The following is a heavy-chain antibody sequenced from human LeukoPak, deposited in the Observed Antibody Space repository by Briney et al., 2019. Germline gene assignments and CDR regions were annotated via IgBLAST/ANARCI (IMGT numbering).Heavy chain of an antibody. D-gene: IGHD3-22*01. CDR2: IYYSGST. J-gene: IGHJ3*02. CDR1: GSSISSYY. CDR3: ARHGGHYSPFDI. Sequence: SETLSLTCTVSGSSISSYYWSWIRQPPGKGLEWIGYIYYSGSTNYNPSLKSRVTISVDTSKNQFSLKLSSVTAADTAVYYCARHGGHYSPFDIWGQGTMVTVSS. V-gene: IGHV4-59*08.